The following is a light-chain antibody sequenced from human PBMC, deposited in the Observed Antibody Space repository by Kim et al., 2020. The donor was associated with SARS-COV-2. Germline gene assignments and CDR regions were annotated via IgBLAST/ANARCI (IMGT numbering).Light chain of an antibody. Sequence: DIVMTQSQDSLAVSLGERATINCKSSQSVLYSSNNKNYFAWYQQKPGQPPKLLIYWASTRESGVPDRFSGSGSGTDFTLTISSLQAEDVAVYYCQQYYSTLPTFGQGTKLEI. CDR2: WAS. V-gene: IGKV4-1*01. CDR3: QQYYSTLPT. CDR1: QSVLYSSNNKNY. J-gene: IGKJ2*01.